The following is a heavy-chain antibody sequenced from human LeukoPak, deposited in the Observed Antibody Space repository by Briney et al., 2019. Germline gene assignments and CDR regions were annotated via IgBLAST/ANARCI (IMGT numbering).Heavy chain of an antibody. D-gene: IGHD5-18*01. CDR2: ISSSGSPI. J-gene: IGHJ4*02. CDR3: ARGVGYTYVAPYYFDS. Sequence: PGGSLRLSCAASGFTFSSYAMNWVRQAPGKGLEWVSYISSSGSPIYYADSVKGRFTISRDNAKSSLYLQMNSLRAEDTAVYYCARGVGYTYVAPYYFDSWGQGTLVTVSS. V-gene: IGHV3-48*03. CDR1: GFTFSSYA.